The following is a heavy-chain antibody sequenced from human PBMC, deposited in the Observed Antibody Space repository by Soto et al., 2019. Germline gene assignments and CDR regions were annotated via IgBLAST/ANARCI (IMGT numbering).Heavy chain of an antibody. V-gene: IGHV3-9*01. CDR3: ARVDSQDFDWMQPFGL. J-gene: IGHJ5*02. Sequence: EVQLVESGGGLVQPGRSLRLSCEASGFTFDDYAMHWVRQAPGKGLEWVSGISWNSRSIGYADSVKGRFTISRDSAKNSLYPQMKTLRPEDTAFYYCARVDSQDFDWMQPFGLWGQGTLVTVSS. CDR1: GFTFDDYA. CDR2: ISWNSRSI. D-gene: IGHD3-9*01.